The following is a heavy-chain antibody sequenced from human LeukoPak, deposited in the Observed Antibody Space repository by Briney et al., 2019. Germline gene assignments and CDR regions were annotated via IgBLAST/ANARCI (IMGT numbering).Heavy chain of an antibody. CDR3: AREGVAGTGLDY. V-gene: IGHV1-46*01. D-gene: IGHD6-13*01. CDR1: GYTLTELS. CDR2: INPSGGT. Sequence: GASVKVSCKVSGYTLTELSMHWVRQAPGQGLEWMGIINPSGGTSYAQKLQGRITMTRDTSTSTLYMELSSLRSEDTAVYYCAREGVAGTGLDYWGQGTLVTVSS. J-gene: IGHJ4*02.